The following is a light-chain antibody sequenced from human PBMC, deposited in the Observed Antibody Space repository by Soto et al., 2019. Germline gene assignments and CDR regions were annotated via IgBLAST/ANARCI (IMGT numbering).Light chain of an antibody. CDR2: GAS. V-gene: IGKV3-20*01. CDR3: QRYGTSPPLT. J-gene: IGKJ4*01. Sequence: EIVLTQSPGTRASSPGGGGTLSCMASQSVSSSYLAWYQQKPGQAPRLLIYGASSRATGIPDRFSGSGSATDFTLTISRLEPEDYAVYYCQRYGTSPPLTFGGGTKVDIK. CDR1: QSVSSSY.